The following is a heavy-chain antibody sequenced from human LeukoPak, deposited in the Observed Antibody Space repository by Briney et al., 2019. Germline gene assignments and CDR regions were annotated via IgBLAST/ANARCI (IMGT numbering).Heavy chain of an antibody. CDR3: ARIIMDYGGNWRAFDI. V-gene: IGHV3-20*04. D-gene: IGHD4-23*01. CDR1: GFTFDDYG. CDR2: INWNGGST. Sequence: GGSLRVSCAASGFTFDDYGMSWVRQAPGKGLEWVSGINWNGGSTGYADSLKGRFTISRDNAKNSLSLQMNSLRAEDTALYYCARIIMDYGGNWRAFDIWGQGTMVTVSS. J-gene: IGHJ3*02.